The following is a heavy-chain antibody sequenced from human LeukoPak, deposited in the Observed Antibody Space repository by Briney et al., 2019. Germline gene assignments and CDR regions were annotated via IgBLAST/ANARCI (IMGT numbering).Heavy chain of an antibody. CDR1: GGSTSSYY. Sequence: SETLSLTCTVSGGSTSSYYWSWIRQPPGKGLEWIGYIYYSGSTNYNPSLKSRVTISVDTSKNQFSLKLSSVTAADTAVYYCARVVGVVVPAAMRVPNWYFDLWGRGTLVTVSS. CDR2: IYYSGST. J-gene: IGHJ2*01. CDR3: ARVVGVVVPAAMRVPNWYFDL. V-gene: IGHV4-59*01. D-gene: IGHD2-2*01.